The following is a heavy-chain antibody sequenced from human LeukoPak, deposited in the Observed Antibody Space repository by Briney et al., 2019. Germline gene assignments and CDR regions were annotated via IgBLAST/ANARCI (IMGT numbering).Heavy chain of an antibody. J-gene: IGHJ4*02. V-gene: IGHV3-53*04. D-gene: IGHD5-24*01. CDR3: AREKEDGYNL. CDR1: GFTFSSNY. CDR2: IYSGGST. Sequence: GGSLRLSCAASGFTFSSNYMSWVRQAPGKGLEGVSVIYSGGSTYYSASVKGRFTISRHNSKNTLYLQMNSLRAEDTAVYYCAREKEDGYNLWGQGTLVTVSS.